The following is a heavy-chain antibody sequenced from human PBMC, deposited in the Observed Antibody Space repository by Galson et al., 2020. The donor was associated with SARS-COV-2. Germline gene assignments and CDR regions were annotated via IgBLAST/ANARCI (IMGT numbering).Heavy chain of an antibody. Sequence: GESLKISCKGSGYSFSNYWIGWVRQMPGKGLEWMGIIYPGDSDTRYSPSFQGQVTISADKSISTAYLQWSSLKASDTAMYYCAGLTYDILTGYYGSDAFDIWGQGTMGTVSS. CDR1: GYSFSNYW. CDR2: IYPGDSDT. J-gene: IGHJ3*02. V-gene: IGHV5-51*01. CDR3: AGLTYDILTGYYGSDAFDI. D-gene: IGHD3-9*01.